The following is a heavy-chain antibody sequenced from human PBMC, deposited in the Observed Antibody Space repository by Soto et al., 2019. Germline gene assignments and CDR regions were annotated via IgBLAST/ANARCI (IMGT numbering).Heavy chain of an antibody. J-gene: IGHJ4*02. D-gene: IGHD6-19*01. Sequence: QVQLVQSGAEVKKPGASVKVSCEASGYTYTSYGIGRVRQATGQGLEWMGWISAYNGNTKYAQKLQGRVTMTTDTSTSRAYMEVRSLRSDDTAVYYCARDLAVGLVDYWGQGTLVTVSS. CDR2: ISAYNGNT. CDR1: GYTYTSYG. V-gene: IGHV1-18*01. CDR3: ARDLAVGLVDY.